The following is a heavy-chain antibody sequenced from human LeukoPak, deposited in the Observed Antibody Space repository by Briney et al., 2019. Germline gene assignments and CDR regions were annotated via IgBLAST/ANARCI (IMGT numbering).Heavy chain of an antibody. Sequence: SETLSLTCTVSGASINNNFWTWIRQPPGKGLEWIGYIYSSGSANYNPFLKSRVIISGDTSKNQIPLNLTSVTAADTAVYFCARHRDYYDTWGHGTLVTVSS. CDR1: GASINNNF. CDR2: IYSSGSA. CDR3: ARHRDYYDT. D-gene: IGHD3-22*01. V-gene: IGHV4-59*08. J-gene: IGHJ4*01.